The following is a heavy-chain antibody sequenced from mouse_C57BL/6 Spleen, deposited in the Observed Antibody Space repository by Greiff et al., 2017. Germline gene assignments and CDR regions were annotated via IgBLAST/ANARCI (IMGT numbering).Heavy chain of an antibody. Sequence: VKLQQPGAELVRPGTSVKLSCKASGYTFTSYWMHWVKQRPGQGLEWIGVIDPSDSYTNYNQKFKGKATLTVDTSSSTAYMQLSSLTSEDSAVYYCARSGNYAMDYWGQGTSVTVSS. CDR2: IDPSDSYT. D-gene: IGHD4-1*01. CDR1: GYTFTSYW. CDR3: ARSGNYAMDY. V-gene: IGHV1-59*01. J-gene: IGHJ4*01.